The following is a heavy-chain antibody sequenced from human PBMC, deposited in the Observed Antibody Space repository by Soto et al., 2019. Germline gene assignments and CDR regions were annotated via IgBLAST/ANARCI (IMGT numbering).Heavy chain of an antibody. CDR1: GFTFSSYW. CDR3: ARDSYDSSGYYPSMDV. J-gene: IGHJ6*02. V-gene: IGHV3-74*01. D-gene: IGHD3-22*01. CDR2: INSDGSST. Sequence: PGGSLRLSCAASGFTFSSYWMHWVRQAPGKGLVWVSRINSDGSSTSYADSVKGRFTISRDNAKNTLYLQMNSLRAEDTAVYYCARDSYDSSGYYPSMDVWGQGTTVTVSS.